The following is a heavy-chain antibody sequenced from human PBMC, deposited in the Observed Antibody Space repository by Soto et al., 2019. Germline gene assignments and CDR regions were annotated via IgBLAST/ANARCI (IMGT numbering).Heavy chain of an antibody. CDR2: IIPMFGTA. J-gene: IGHJ4*02. V-gene: IGHV1-69*01. Sequence: QVQLVQSGAEVKKPGSSVKVSCKASGDTFSSYAINWVRQAPGQGLEWMGGIIPMFGTANYAQKFKGRVTITAGESTSTVYMELSSLSSEDTAVYYCARVSPAHYYDSSGYYSPLDYWGQGTLVTVSS. CDR1: GDTFSSYA. CDR3: ARVSPAHYYDSSGYYSPLDY. D-gene: IGHD3-22*01.